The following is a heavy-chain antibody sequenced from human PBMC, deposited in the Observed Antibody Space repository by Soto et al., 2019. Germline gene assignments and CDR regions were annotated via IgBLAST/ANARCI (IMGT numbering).Heavy chain of an antibody. D-gene: IGHD1-26*01. V-gene: IGHV1-69*13. CDR1: GGTFSSYA. Sequence: SVKVSCKASGGTFSSYAISWVRQAPGQGLEWMGGIIPIFGTANYAQKFQGRVTITADESTSTAYMELSSLRSEDTAVYYCARGGSLYWYLDLWGRGTLVTVSS. J-gene: IGHJ2*01. CDR2: IIPIFGTA. CDR3: ARGGSLYWYLDL.